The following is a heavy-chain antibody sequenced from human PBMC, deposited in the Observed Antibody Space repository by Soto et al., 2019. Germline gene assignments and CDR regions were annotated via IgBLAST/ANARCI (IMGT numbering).Heavy chain of an antibody. V-gene: IGHV3-33*01. CDR2: IWYDGSNK. CDR1: GFTFSSYG. Sequence: PGGSLRLSCAASGFTFSSYGMHWVRQAPGKGLEWVAVIWYDGSNKYYADSVKGRFTISRDNSKNALYLQMNSLRAEDTAVYYCARDPYSSSSAVDHWGQGTLVTVSS. J-gene: IGHJ4*02. D-gene: IGHD6-6*01. CDR3: ARDPYSSSSAVDH.